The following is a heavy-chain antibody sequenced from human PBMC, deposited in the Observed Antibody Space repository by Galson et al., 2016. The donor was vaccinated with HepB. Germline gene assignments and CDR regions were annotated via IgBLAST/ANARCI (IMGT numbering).Heavy chain of an antibody. V-gene: IGHV3-30*18. CDR2: ISYDGSNK. Sequence: SLRLSCAASGFSFRAYGMHWVRQAPGKGLEWVAIISYDGSNKNHADSVKGRFTISRDNSKNTLYLQMNSLRAEDTAVYYCAKFQQYYDVLAGYHEDYWGQGSLVTVSS. J-gene: IGHJ4*02. CDR3: AKFQQYYDVLAGYHEDY. D-gene: IGHD3-9*01. CDR1: GFSFRAYG.